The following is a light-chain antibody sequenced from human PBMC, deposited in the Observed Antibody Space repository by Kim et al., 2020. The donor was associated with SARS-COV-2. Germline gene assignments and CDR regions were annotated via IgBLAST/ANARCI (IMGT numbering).Light chain of an antibody. CDR2: GAS. Sequence: EIVMTQSPATLSVSPGERATLSCGASQTVSSNLAWYQQKPGQAPRLLIYGASTRATGIPARFSGSGSGTEFTLTISSLQSEDFAIYYCQQYNYWPPTFGQGTKVEIK. CDR1: QTVSSN. V-gene: IGKV3-15*01. J-gene: IGKJ1*01. CDR3: QQYNYWPPT.